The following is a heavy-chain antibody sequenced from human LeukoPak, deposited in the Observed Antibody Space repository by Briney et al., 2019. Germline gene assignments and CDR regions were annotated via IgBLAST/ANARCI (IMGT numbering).Heavy chain of an antibody. V-gene: IGHV3-23*01. J-gene: IGHJ3*01. CDR1: GFTFSSYG. CDR2: IAGTGGST. Sequence: TGGSLRLSCAASGFTFSSYGMSWVRQAPGKGLEWVSSIAGTGGSTYYADSVKGLFTLSRDNSENTLYLQLNSLRAEDSGIYYCAKAFRIVGIGNPDDAFDVWGQGTVVTVS. CDR3: AKAFRIVGIGNPDDAFDV. D-gene: IGHD1-26*01.